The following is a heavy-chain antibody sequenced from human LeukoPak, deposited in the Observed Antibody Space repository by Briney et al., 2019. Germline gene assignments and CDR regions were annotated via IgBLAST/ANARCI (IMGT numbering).Heavy chain of an antibody. J-gene: IGHJ6*04. D-gene: IGHD3-10*01. CDR2: INHSGST. CDR1: GGSFSGYY. CDR3: ARGVRGFSKGYGMDV. Sequence: SETLSLTCAVYGGSFSGYYWSWIRQPPGKGLEWIGEINHSGSTNYNPSLKSRVTISVDTSKNQFSLKLSSVTAADTAVYYCARGVRGFSKGYGMDVWGKGTTVTVSS. V-gene: IGHV4-34*01.